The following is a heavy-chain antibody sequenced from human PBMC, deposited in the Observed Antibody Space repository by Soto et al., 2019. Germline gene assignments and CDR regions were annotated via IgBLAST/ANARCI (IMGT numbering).Heavy chain of an antibody. J-gene: IGHJ4*02. CDR1: GFIFSNYG. Sequence: QVQLVESGGGVVQPGRSLTLSCAASGFIFSNYGMHWVRQAPGKGLEWVADTSYDGSNKYYADSLKGRFTISRDNSKNTVSLQMISLRPEDTAGYYCAKVRSYYDCWSGYFDYWGQGTLVTVSS. CDR2: TSYDGSNK. V-gene: IGHV3-30*18. CDR3: AKVRSYYDCWSGYFDY. D-gene: IGHD3-3*01.